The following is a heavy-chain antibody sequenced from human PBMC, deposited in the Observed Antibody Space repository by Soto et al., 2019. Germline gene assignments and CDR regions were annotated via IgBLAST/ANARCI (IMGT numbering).Heavy chain of an antibody. V-gene: IGHV4-31*03. Sequence: SETLSLTCTVSGGSISSGGYYWSWIRQHPGKGLEWIGYIYYSGSTYYNPSLKSRVTISVDTSKNQFSLKLSSVTAADTAVHYCARDGGSGSYYNEAWFDPWGQGSLVTVSS. CDR2: IYYSGST. CDR3: ARDGGSGSYYNEAWFDP. D-gene: IGHD3-10*01. J-gene: IGHJ5*02. CDR1: GGSISSGGYY.